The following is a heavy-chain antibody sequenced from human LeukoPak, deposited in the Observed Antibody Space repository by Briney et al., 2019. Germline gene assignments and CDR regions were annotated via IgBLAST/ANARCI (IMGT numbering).Heavy chain of an antibody. J-gene: IGHJ5*02. V-gene: IGHV1-46*01. D-gene: IGHD3-3*01. Sequence: ASVKVSCKASGYTFTSYYMHWVRQAPGQGLEWRGIINPSGGSTSYAQKFQGRVTMTRDMSTSTVYMELSSLRSEDTAVYYCARAGPAYYDFWSGYYPPLNWFDPWGQGTLVTVSS. CDR2: INPSGGST. CDR3: ARAGPAYYDFWSGYYPPLNWFDP. CDR1: GYTFTSYY.